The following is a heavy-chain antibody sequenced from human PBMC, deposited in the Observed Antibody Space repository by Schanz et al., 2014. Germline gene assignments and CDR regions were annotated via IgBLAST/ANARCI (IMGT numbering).Heavy chain of an antibody. V-gene: IGHV3-53*01. CDR2: MYINSGST. CDR1: GFTVNTNY. Sequence: EVQLVESGGGLIQPGGSLRLSCAVSGFTVNTNYMSWVRQAPGKGLEWISSMYINSGSTQYADSVKGRFIISRDNARNSLYLQMNNLRVEDTAVYYCARGPDYGSGSYSSYWGQGTLVTVSS. CDR3: ARGPDYGSGSYSSY. D-gene: IGHD3-10*01. J-gene: IGHJ4*02.